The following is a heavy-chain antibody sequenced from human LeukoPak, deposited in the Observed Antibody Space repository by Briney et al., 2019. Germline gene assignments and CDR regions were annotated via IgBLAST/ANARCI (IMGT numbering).Heavy chain of an antibody. Sequence: TGGSLRLSCAASGFTFSSYSMNWVRQAPGKGLEWVSYISSSSSTIYYADSVKGRFTISRDNAKNSLYLQMNSLRAEDTALYYCAKDIGRVQYANDAFDIWGQGTMVTVSS. CDR3: AKDIGRVQYANDAFDI. CDR1: GFTFSSYS. CDR2: ISSSSSTI. J-gene: IGHJ3*02. V-gene: IGHV3-48*01. D-gene: IGHD1-26*01.